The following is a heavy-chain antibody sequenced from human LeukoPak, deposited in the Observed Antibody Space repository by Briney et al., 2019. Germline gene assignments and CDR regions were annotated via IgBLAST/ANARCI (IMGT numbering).Heavy chain of an antibody. D-gene: IGHD1-26*01. CDR1: GGSISSYD. J-gene: IGHJ6*02. CDR2: IYYSGST. Sequence: SETLSLTCTVSGGSISSYDWSWIRQPPGQGLEWIGYIYYSGSTNYNPSLKSRVTISVDTSKNQFSLKLSSVTAADTAVYYCARTLSGSYRDYYYYYGMDVWGQGTTVTVSS. CDR3: ARTLSGSYRDYYYYYGMDV. V-gene: IGHV4-59*01.